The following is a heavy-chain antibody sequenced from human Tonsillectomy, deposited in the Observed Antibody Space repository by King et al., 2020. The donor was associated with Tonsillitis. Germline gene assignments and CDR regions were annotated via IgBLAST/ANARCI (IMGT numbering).Heavy chain of an antibody. CDR1: GGSFSGYY. Sequence: VQLQQWGAGLLKPSETLSLTCAVYGGSFSGYYWSWIRQPPGKGLEWIGEINHSGSTNYNPSLKSRVTISVDTSKNQFSLKLSSVTAAVTAVYYCARFLVRVSARKYCSGGSCYGPDAFDIWGQGTMVTVSS. V-gene: IGHV4-34*01. J-gene: IGHJ3*02. CDR2: INHSGST. D-gene: IGHD2-15*01. CDR3: ARFLVRVSARKYCSGGSCYGPDAFDI.